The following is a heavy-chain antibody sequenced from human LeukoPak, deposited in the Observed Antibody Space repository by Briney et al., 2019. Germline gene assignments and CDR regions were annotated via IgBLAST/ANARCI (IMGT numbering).Heavy chain of an antibody. J-gene: IGHJ4*02. CDR3: ARDLDLAAAIDY. V-gene: IGHV3-21*01. Sequence: GGSLRLSCAASGFTFSSYSMNWVRQAPGKGLEWVSSISSSSSYIYYADSVKGRFTISRDNAKNSLYLQMNSLTAEDTAVYYCARDLDLAAAIDYWGQGTLVTVSS. D-gene: IGHD6-13*01. CDR2: ISSSSSYI. CDR1: GFTFSSYS.